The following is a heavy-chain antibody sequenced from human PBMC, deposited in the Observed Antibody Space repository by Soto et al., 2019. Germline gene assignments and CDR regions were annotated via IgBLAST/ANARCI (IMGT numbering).Heavy chain of an antibody. J-gene: IGHJ6*02. CDR1: GYRFETYA. CDR2: TSSYNIDT. CDR3: ARGNGVIFGAMDV. Sequence: QVQLVQSGAEVKKPGASVKVSCKSSGYRFETYAMNWVRQAPGQGREWMGWTSSYNIDTFYADKFQDRVSMTTDTSTGKAYMELRSLSSDDTAVYYCARGNGVIFGAMDVWGQGAAVTVSS. D-gene: IGHD3-3*01. V-gene: IGHV1-18*01.